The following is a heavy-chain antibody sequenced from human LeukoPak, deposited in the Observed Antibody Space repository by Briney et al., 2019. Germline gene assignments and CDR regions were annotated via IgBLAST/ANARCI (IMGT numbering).Heavy chain of an antibody. CDR3: ARDSRVATMAVAIDY. J-gene: IGHJ4*02. CDR1: GFTFGSYS. CDR2: ISSSSSYI. D-gene: IGHD5-12*01. Sequence: EPGGSLRLSCAASGFTFGSYSMNWARQAPGKGLEWVSSISSSSSYIYYADSVKGRFTISRDNAKNSLYLQMNSLRAEDTAVYYCARDSRVATMAVAIDYWGQGTLVTVSS. V-gene: IGHV3-21*01.